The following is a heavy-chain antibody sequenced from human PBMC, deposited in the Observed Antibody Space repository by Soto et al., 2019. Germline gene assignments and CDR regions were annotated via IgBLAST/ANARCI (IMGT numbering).Heavy chain of an antibody. CDR3: PRDRANSPDYFAS. CDR2: IYYTGST. J-gene: IGHJ4*02. Sequence: QVQLQESGPGLLKPSQTLSLTCTVSGGSISSDDHYWSLIRQPPGKGLELIGYIYYTGSTNYNPSLEIRLTISIARPKNQFSLTLTSVNAAATALYFCPRDRANSPDYFASWGQGTLVTVSS. CDR1: GGSISSDDHY. D-gene: IGHD1-1*01. V-gene: IGHV4-30-4*01.